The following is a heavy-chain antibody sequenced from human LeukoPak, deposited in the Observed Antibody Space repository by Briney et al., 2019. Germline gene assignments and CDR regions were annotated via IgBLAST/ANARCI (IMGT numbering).Heavy chain of an antibody. J-gene: IGHJ4*02. Sequence: GGSLRLSCAASGFTFSNYWMHWVRQVPGKGLVWVSYINSDGSSASYADSVKGRFTISRDNAKNTLYLQVNSLRVEDTAVYYCARLDQGFRSIYWGQGTLVTVSS. CDR2: INSDGSSA. CDR3: ARLDQGFRSIY. V-gene: IGHV3-74*01. CDR1: GFTFSNYW. D-gene: IGHD6-13*01.